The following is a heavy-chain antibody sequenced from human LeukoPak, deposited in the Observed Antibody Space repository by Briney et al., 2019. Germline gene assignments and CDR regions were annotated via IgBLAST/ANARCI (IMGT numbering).Heavy chain of an antibody. CDR2: ISYDESNK. V-gene: IGHV3-30*18. Sequence: GGSLKLSCEASRFTFSSYFLHWIRQAPGKGLEWVAVISYDESNKNYADSVKGQFTISRDNSKSTLYLQMDSLRAEDTAVYYCAKDLKVAAGPMDVWGKGTTVTVSP. CDR1: RFTFSSYF. CDR3: AKDLKVAAGPMDV. D-gene: IGHD6-13*01. J-gene: IGHJ6*04.